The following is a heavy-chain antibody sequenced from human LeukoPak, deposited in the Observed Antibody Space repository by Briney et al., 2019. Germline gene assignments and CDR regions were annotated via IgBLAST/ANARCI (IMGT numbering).Heavy chain of an antibody. D-gene: IGHD7-27*01. CDR2: TYYRSKWYN. CDR1: GDCVSSNSAA. J-gene: IGHJ4*02. V-gene: IGHV6-1*01. Sequence: SQTLSLTCAISGDCVSSNSAAWNWIRRSPSRGLEWLGRTYYRSKWYNEYAISVKSPITINADTSKNQFSLQLNSVTPEDTAVYYCARELTGFDYWGQGTLVTVSS. CDR3: ARELTGFDY.